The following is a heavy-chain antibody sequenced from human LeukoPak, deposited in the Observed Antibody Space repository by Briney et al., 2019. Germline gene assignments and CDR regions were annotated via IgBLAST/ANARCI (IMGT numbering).Heavy chain of an antibody. CDR1: GGTFSSYA. J-gene: IGHJ3*02. CDR3: ASSSGYSSLDAFDI. CDR2: IIPIFGTA. V-gene: IGHV1-69*05. Sequence: GASVKVSCKASGGTFSSYAISWVRQAPGQGLEWMGGIIPIFGTANYAQKFRGRVTITTDESTSTAYMELSSLRSEDTAVYYCASSSGYSSLDAFDIWGQGTMVTVSS. D-gene: IGHD5-18*01.